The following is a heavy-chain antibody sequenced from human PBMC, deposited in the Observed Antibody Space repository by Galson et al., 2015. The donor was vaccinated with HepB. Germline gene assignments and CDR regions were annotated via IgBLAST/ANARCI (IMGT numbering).Heavy chain of an antibody. D-gene: IGHD2-15*01. J-gene: IGHJ4*02. Sequence: SLRLSCAASGFTFGDYAMSWFRRAPGKGLEWVGFIGSKAYGGTTEYAASVKGRFTISTDGSRSIAYLQMNSLKTEDTAVYYCTRQYCSGGSCYYPFDYWARVPWSPSPQ. CDR3: TRQYCSGGSCYYPFDY. CDR1: GFTFGDYA. V-gene: IGHV3-49*01. CDR2: IGSKAYGGTT.